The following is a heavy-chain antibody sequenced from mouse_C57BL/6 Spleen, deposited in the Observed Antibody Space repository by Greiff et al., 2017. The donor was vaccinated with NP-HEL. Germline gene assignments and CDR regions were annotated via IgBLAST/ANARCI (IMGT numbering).Heavy chain of an antibody. V-gene: IGHV1-18*01. CDR2: INPNNGGT. D-gene: IGHD3-2*02. CDR1: GYTFTDYN. CDR3: ARYELRLLYFDY. Sequence: VQLQQSGPELVKPGASVKIPCKASGYTFTDYNMDWVKQSHGKSLEWIGDINPNNGGTIYNQKFKGKATLTVDKSSSTAYMELRSLTSEDTAVYYCARYELRLLYFDYWGQGTTLTVSS. J-gene: IGHJ2*01.